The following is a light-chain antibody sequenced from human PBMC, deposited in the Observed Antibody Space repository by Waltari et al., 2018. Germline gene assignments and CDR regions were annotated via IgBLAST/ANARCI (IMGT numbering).Light chain of an antibody. CDR1: QSISSW. J-gene: IGKJ1*01. Sequence: DIQMTQSPSTLPASVGDRVPITCRASQSISSWLAWYQQKPGKAPKLLFYKASSLESGVPSRFSGSGSGTEFTLTISSLQPDDFATYYCQQYNSPWTFGQGTKVEIK. V-gene: IGKV1-5*03. CDR3: QQYNSPWT. CDR2: KAS.